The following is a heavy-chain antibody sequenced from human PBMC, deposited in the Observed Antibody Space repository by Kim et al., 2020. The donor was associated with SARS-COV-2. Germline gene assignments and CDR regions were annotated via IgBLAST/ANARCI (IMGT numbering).Heavy chain of an antibody. CDR2: T. V-gene: IGHV4-59*01. J-gene: IGHJ4*02. Sequence: TNYNHSVTSRVTRSGDTSKKQFSLKLSAVTGAETAGYYCARDVGVVGLDYWGQGTLVTVSS. D-gene: IGHD2-15*01. CDR3: ARDVGVVGLDY.